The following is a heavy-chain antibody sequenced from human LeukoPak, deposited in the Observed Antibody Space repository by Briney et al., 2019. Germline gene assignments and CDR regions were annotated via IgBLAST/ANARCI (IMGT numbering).Heavy chain of an antibody. CDR1: GYTFISYA. CDR3: ARGTTYFDH. J-gene: IGHJ4*02. Sequence: ASVKVSCKASGYTFISYAMSWVRRAPGQGLEWMGWINTNAGNPTYAQGFTGRFVFSLDTSVSTAYMQISSLKAEDTAVYYCARGTTYFDHWGQGTLVTVSS. CDR2: INTNAGNP. V-gene: IGHV7-4-1*02. D-gene: IGHD4-17*01.